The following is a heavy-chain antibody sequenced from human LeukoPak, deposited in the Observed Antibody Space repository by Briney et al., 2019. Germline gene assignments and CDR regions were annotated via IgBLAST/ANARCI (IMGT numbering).Heavy chain of an antibody. D-gene: IGHD6-6*01. V-gene: IGHV4-4*09. CDR2: IYTSGST. CDR3: ARRRYSSSSIYYYYYMDV. CDR1: GGSIGSYY. Sequence: SETLSLTCTVSGGSIGSYYWSWIRQPPGKGLEWIGYIYTSGSTNYNPSLKSRVTISVDTSKNQFSLKLSSVTAADTAVYYCARRRYSSSSIYYYYYMDVWGKGTTVTVSS. J-gene: IGHJ6*03.